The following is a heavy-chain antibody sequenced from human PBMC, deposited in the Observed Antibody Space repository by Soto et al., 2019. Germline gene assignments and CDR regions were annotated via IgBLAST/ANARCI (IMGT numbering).Heavy chain of an antibody. CDR3: ARDLIDGVFAY. CDR1: GDSVSRNSAG. CDR2: TYYRSKWYN. J-gene: IGHJ4*02. V-gene: IGHV6-1*01. D-gene: IGHD3-3*01. Sequence: PSQTLSLTCVISGDSVSRNSAGWNWIRQSPSRGLEWLGRTYYRSKWYNDYALSVKGRITISPDTSKNQFSLQLNSVTPEDTAVYYCARDLIDGVFAYWGQGTPVTVSS.